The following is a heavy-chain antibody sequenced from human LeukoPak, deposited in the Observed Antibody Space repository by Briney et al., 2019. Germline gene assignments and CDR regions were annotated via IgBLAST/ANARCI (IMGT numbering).Heavy chain of an antibody. Sequence: PSETLSLTCTVSGGSISSYYWSWIRQPPGKGLEWIGYIYYSGSTNYNPSLKSRVTISVDTSKDQFSLKLSSVTAADMAVYYCARRTGYYDGFDYWGQGTLVTVSP. J-gene: IGHJ4*02. CDR1: GGSISSYY. V-gene: IGHV4-59*01. CDR2: IYYSGST. D-gene: IGHD3/OR15-3a*01. CDR3: ARRTGYYDGFDY.